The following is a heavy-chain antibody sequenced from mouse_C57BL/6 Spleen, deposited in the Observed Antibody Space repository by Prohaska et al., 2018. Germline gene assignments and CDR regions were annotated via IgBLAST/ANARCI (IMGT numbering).Heavy chain of an antibody. CDR2: INSDGSAI. V-gene: IGHV11-2*01. J-gene: IGHJ1*03. D-gene: IGHD2-1*01. Sequence: EVQLLETGGGLVQPGGSRGLSCEGSGFTFSGFWMSWVRQTPGKTLEWIGDINSDGSAIKYASSIKDRFTIFRDNDKSTLYLQMSNVRSEDTATYFCMRYGNYWYFDVWGTGTTVTVSS. CDR3: MRYGNYWYFDV. CDR1: GFTFSGFW.